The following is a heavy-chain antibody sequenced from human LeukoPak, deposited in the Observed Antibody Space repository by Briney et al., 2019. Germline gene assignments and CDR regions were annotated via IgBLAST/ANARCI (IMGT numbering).Heavy chain of an antibody. J-gene: IGHJ4*02. Sequence: PSQTLSLTCTVSGGSISSGDYYWSWIRQPPGKGLEWNSYIYYSGSTHYNPSLRSRVTISVDTSKAQFSLKLSSVTAADTAVYYWAGALRCGGDCYGGVGYWGQGTLVTVSS. V-gene: IGHV4-30-4*01. CDR2: IYYSGST. CDR1: GGSISSGDYY. CDR3: AGALRCGGDCYGGVGY. D-gene: IGHD2-21*02.